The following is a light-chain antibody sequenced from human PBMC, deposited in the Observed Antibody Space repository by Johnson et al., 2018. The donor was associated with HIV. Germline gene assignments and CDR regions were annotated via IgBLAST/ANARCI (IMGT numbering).Light chain of an antibody. CDR2: ENN. CDR1: SSNIGNNY. V-gene: IGLV1-51*01. J-gene: IGLJ1*01. Sequence: QSVLTQPPSVSAAPGQKVTISCSGSSSNIGNNYVSWYQQLPGTAPKLLIYENNKRPSGIPDRFSGSKSGTSATLGITGLQTGDEADYYCGTLDNSLNTGGVFETGTKVTVL. CDR3: GTLDNSLNTGGV.